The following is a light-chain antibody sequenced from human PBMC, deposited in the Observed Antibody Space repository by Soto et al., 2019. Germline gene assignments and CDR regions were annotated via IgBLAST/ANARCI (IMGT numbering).Light chain of an antibody. CDR1: QSISSW. CDR2: KAS. Sequence: DIQITQSPSTLSASVGDRVTITCRASQSISSWLAWYQQKPGKAPKLLIYKASTLQSGVPSRFGGSGSGTEFSLTISSLQPDASATYYCQQYNDHWTFGQGTKVE. J-gene: IGKJ1*01. V-gene: IGKV1-5*03. CDR3: QQYNDHWT.